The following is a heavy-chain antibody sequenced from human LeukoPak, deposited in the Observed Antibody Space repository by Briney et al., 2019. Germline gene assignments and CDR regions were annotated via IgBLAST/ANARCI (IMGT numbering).Heavy chain of an antibody. CDR1: NFPFTSYG. V-gene: IGHV1-18*01. Sequence: ASVKVSCKASNFPFTSYGISWVRQAPGQGLEWMGWINPYRGNTNYAQMFQGRVTLTTDTSTSTAYMELRSLRSDDTAVYYCASFGDDFWSIDYWGQGTLVTVSS. D-gene: IGHD3-3*01. CDR3: ASFGDDFWSIDY. CDR2: INPYRGNT. J-gene: IGHJ4*02.